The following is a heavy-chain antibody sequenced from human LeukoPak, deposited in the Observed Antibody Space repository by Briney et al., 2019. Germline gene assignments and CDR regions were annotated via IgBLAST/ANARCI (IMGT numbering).Heavy chain of an antibody. V-gene: IGHV4-30-2*01. D-gene: IGHD3-10*01. J-gene: IGHJ4*02. CDR1: GGSISGGGYS. CDR2: IYHSGST. CDR3: ARAPITMVRGVPFTHWVDY. Sequence: NPSETLSLTCAVSGGSISGGGYSWSWIRQPPGKGLEWIGYIYHSGSTYYNPSLKSRVTISVDRSKNQFSLKLSSVTAADTAVYYCARAPITMVRGVPFTHWVDYWGQGTLVTVSS.